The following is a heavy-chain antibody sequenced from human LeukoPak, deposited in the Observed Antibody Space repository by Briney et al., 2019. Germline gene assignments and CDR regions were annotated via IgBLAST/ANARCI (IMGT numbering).Heavy chain of an antibody. CDR2: ISNNGGYT. J-gene: IGHJ4*02. V-gene: IGHV3-23*01. CDR1: GFTFSSSA. D-gene: IGHD2-8*01. CDR3: AKALGYCTNGVCRVFDY. Sequence: GGSLRLSCAASGFTFSSSAMSWVRQAPGKGLEWVSAISNNGGYTYYADSVKGRFTISRDNSKNTLYLQMNSLRAEDTAVYYCAKALGYCTNGVCRVFDYWGQGTLVTVSS.